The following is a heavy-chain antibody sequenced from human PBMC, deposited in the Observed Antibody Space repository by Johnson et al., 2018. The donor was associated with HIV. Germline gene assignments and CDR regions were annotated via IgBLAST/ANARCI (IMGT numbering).Heavy chain of an antibody. CDR2: IRYDGSNK. CDR3: ARRSWAFDAFDI. Sequence: VQLVESGGGVVQPGGSLRLSCAASGFTFSSYGMHWVRQAPGKGLEWVAFIRYDGSNKYYADSVKGRFTISRDNSKNTLYLQMNSLRAEDTAVYYCARRSWAFDAFDIWGQGTMVTVSS. CDR1: GFTFSSYG. V-gene: IGHV3-30*02. D-gene: IGHD1-26*01. J-gene: IGHJ3*02.